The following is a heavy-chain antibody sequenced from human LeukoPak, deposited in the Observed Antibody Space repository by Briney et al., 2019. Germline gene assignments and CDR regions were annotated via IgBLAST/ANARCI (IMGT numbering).Heavy chain of an antibody. Sequence: PGGSLRLSCVASGFTFSSYWMSWVRQAPGKGLEWVANIKLDGSEEYYVDSVKGRFTISRDNSKNTLYLQMNSLRAEDAAVFYCAKGGELNWNDDGFDYWGQGTLVTVSS. CDR2: IKLDGSEE. V-gene: IGHV3-7*01. CDR1: GFTFSSYW. CDR3: AKGGELNWNDDGFDY. D-gene: IGHD1-1*01. J-gene: IGHJ4*02.